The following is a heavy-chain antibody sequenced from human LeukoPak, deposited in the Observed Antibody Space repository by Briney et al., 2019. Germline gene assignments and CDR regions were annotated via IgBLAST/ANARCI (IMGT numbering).Heavy chain of an antibody. Sequence: TGGSLRLSCAASGFTFDDYAMHWVRQAPGKGLEWVSGISWNSGSIGYADSVKGRFTISRDNAKNSPYLQMNSLRAEDTAVYYCAKERTSGSTNWFDPWGQGTLVTVSS. CDR2: ISWNSGSI. D-gene: IGHD1-26*01. CDR1: GFTFDDYA. J-gene: IGHJ5*02. CDR3: AKERTSGSTNWFDP. V-gene: IGHV3-9*01.